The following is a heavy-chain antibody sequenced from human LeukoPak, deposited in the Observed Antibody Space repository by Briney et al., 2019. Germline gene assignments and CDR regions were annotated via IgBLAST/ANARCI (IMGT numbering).Heavy chain of an antibody. D-gene: IGHD3-22*01. J-gene: IGHJ4*02. Sequence: SETLSLTCAVYGGSFSGYYWSWIRQPPGKGLEWIGEINHSGSTNYNPSLKSRVTISVDKSKNQFSLKLSSVTAADTAVYYCATTDLDSSGYFDYWGQGTLVTVSS. CDR1: GGSFSGYY. V-gene: IGHV4-34*01. CDR2: INHSGST. CDR3: ATTDLDSSGYFDY.